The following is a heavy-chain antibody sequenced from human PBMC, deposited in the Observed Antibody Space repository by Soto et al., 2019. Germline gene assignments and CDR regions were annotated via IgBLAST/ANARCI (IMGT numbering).Heavy chain of an antibody. J-gene: IGHJ3*02. D-gene: IGHD6-19*01. Sequence: SETLSLTCTVSGGSISSYYWSWIRQPPGKGLEWIGYIYYSGSTNYNPSLKSRVTISVDTSKNQFSLKLSSVTAADTAVYYCARAKLEAVAGLDDFDIWGQGERVT. V-gene: IGHV4-59*01. CDR2: IYYSGST. CDR1: GGSISSYY. CDR3: ARAKLEAVAGLDDFDI.